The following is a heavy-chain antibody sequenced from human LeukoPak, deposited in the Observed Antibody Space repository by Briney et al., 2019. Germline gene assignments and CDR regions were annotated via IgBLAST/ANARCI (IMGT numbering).Heavy chain of an antibody. CDR3: AKDMVRHSSGYYSFDY. CDR2: ISWNSGSI. V-gene: IGHV3-9*03. Sequence: GGSLRPSCAASGFTFDDYAMHWVRQAPGKGLEWVSGISWNSGSIGYADSVKGRFTISRDSAKNPLYLQMNSLRAEDMALYYCAKDMVRHSSGYYSFDYWGQGTLVTVSS. D-gene: IGHD3-22*01. J-gene: IGHJ4*02. CDR1: GFTFDDYA.